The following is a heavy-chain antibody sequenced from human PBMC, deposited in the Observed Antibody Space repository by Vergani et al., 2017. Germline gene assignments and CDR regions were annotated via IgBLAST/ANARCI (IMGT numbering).Heavy chain of an antibody. J-gene: IGHJ2*01. Sequence: EVRLLESGGGLVQPGGSLRLSCVGSGFTFTSYAMNWVRQAPGKGLEWVSGISGSGATSYYAESVKGRFAMSRDNSKNSLYLQMNSLRAEDTALYYCAKDHYDFWSGYPNLSPFDLWGRGTLVTVSS. CDR1: GFTFTSYA. D-gene: IGHD3-3*01. CDR3: AKDHYDFWSGYPNLSPFDL. CDR2: ISGSGATS. V-gene: IGHV3-23*01.